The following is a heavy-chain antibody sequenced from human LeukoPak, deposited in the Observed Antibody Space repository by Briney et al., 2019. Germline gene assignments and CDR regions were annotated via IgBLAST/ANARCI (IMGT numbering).Heavy chain of an antibody. CDR3: AKARYNSGWYGLDP. V-gene: IGHV3-23*01. CDR1: GFTFSSYA. CDR2: ISGSGTST. Sequence: GGSLRLSCAASGFTFSSYAMSWVRQAPGKGLEWVSGISGSGTSTYYADSAKGRFTISRDNSKNTLYLQMDSLRAEDTAVYYCAKARYNSGWYGLDPWGQGPLVTVSS. D-gene: IGHD6-19*01. J-gene: IGHJ5*02.